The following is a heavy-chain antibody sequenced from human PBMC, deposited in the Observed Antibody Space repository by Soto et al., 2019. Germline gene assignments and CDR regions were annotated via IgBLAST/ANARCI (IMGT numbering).Heavy chain of an antibody. CDR2: IIPIFGTA. CDR1: GGTFSSYA. J-gene: IGHJ6*02. V-gene: IGHV1-69*01. CDR3: ARAIVVVPAAPCYYYGMDV. Sequence: QVQLVQSGAEVKNPGSSVKVSCKASGGTFSSYAISWVRQSPGQGLEWMGGIIPIFGTANDAQKFQGRITITADESTSTAYMELSRLRSEDTAVYYCARAIVVVPAAPCYYYGMDVWGQGTKVTVSS. D-gene: IGHD2-2*01.